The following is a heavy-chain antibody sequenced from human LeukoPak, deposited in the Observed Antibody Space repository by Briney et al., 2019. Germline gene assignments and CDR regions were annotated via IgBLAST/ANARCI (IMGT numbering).Heavy chain of an antibody. V-gene: IGHV4-30-2*01. CDR3: ARAEVGNSMTTEQFDY. CDR2: IYHSGST. D-gene: IGHD4-17*01. J-gene: IGHJ4*02. Sequence: SQTLSLTCAVSGGSISSGGYSWSWIRQPPGKGLEWIGYIYHSGSTYYNPSLKSRVTISVDRSKNQFSLKLSSVTAADTAVYYCARAEVGNSMTTEQFDYWGQGTLVTVSS. CDR1: GGSISSGGYS.